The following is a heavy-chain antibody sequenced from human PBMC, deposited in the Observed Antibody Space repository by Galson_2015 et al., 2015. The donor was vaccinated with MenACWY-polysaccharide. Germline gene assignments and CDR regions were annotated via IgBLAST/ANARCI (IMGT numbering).Heavy chain of an antibody. CDR2: MSSNGGA. D-gene: IGHD1-26*01. J-gene: IGHJ5*01. CDR1: GASVSSTTDY. CDR3: AREPTYSGSFGWFDS. Sequence: LSLTCTVSGASVSSTTDYWSWLRQPPGKGLEWIGFMSSNGGANRNPSLKSRVTISIDTSKNQFSLRLNSVTAADTAMYYCAREPTYSGSFGWFDSWGQGTLVTVSP. V-gene: IGHV4-61*01.